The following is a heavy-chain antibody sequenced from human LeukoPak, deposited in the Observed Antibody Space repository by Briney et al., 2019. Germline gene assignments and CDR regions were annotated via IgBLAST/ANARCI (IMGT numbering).Heavy chain of an antibody. D-gene: IGHD3-9*01. V-gene: IGHV4-59*01. J-gene: IGHJ6*02. CDR2: IYYSGST. CDR1: RGSISSFY. CDR3: ARGVDYDNNYFQYGMDV. Sequence: PSETLSLTCTVSRGSISSFYWSWIRHPQGKGLEWIGYIYYSGSTNYTPSLKSRVTISVDRSKNQFSLKLNSVTAADTAVYYCARGVDYDNNYFQYGMDVWGRGTTVTVSS.